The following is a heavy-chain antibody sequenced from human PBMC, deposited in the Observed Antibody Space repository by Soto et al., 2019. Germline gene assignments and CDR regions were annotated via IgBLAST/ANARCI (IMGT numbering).Heavy chain of an antibody. V-gene: IGHV4-30-2*01. CDR2: IYHSGST. CDR1: GVSIINGNYS. CDR3: ASSVVDSATGYFDR. Sequence: QLQLQESGSGLLRPSQTLSLTCLVSGVSIINGNYSWTWIRQPPGKALEWIGYIYHSGSTYSNPSLRSRVTLSVHRSKNQVSLNMKFVTAADTAVYYCASSVVDSATGYFDRWGQGTQVTVSS. J-gene: IGHJ4*02. D-gene: IGHD5-12*01.